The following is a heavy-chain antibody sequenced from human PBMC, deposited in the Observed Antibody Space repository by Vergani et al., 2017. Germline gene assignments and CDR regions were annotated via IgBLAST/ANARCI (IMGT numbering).Heavy chain of an antibody. CDR2: IYYSGRT. J-gene: IGHJ4*02. CDR3: AGDSSSWQRADY. D-gene: IGHD6-13*01. CDR1: GGSISSGSYY. Sequence: QVQLQESGPGLVKPSQTLSLTCTVSGGSISSGSYYWSWVRQPPGKGLEWLGYIYYSGRTTYNPSLKSRLTISVDTSKNQFSLRLSSVTAADTALYYCAGDSSSWQRADYWGQGTLVTVSS. V-gene: IGHV4-61*01.